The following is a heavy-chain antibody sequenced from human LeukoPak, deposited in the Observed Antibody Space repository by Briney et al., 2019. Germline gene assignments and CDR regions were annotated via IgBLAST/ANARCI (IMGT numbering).Heavy chain of an antibody. CDR3: AKIGGRYKWNGGSGGPDF. J-gene: IGHJ4*02. Sequence: TGGSLRLSCAASGFTFSSYGMHWVRQAPGKGLEWVAFIRYDGSNKYYADSVQGRFTISRDDSKNTLYLQMNSLRAEDTALYYCAKIGGRYKWNGGSGGPDFWGQGTLVTVSS. D-gene: IGHD1-1*01. CDR1: GFTFSSYG. CDR2: IRYDGSNK. V-gene: IGHV3-30*02.